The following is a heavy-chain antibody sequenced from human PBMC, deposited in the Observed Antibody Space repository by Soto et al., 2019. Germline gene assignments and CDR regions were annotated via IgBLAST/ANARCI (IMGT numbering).Heavy chain of an antibody. CDR2: INAGNGNT. Sequence: QVQLVQSGAEVKKPGASVKVSCKASGYTFTSYAMHWVRQAPGQRLEWMGWINAGNGNTKYSQKFQGRVTITADKSTSTAYMELSSLRSEDTAVSYRARQSADIVVVPAASRSNYYYGMAVWGQGTTVTVSS. J-gene: IGHJ6*02. V-gene: IGHV1-3*01. D-gene: IGHD2-2*01. CDR1: GYTFTSYA. CDR3: ARQSADIVVVPAASRSNYYYGMAV.